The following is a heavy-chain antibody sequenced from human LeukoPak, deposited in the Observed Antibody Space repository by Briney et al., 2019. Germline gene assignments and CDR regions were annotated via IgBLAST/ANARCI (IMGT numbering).Heavy chain of an antibody. CDR2: INPNSGGT. J-gene: IGHJ4*02. CDR1: GGTFSSYT. Sequence: SSVKVSCKASGGTFSSYTISWVRQAPGQGLEWMGWINPNSGGTNYAQKFQGRVTMTRDTSISTAYMELSRLRSDDTAVYYCARDPRRITIFGVVIRALDYWGQGTLVTVSS. V-gene: IGHV1-2*02. CDR3: ARDPRRITIFGVVIRALDY. D-gene: IGHD3-3*01.